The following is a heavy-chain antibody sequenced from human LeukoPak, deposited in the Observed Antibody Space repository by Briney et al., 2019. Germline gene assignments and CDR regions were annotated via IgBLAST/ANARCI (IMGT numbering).Heavy chain of an antibody. V-gene: IGHV4-4*02. CDR2: IYHSGTT. CDR1: GAFITNSHW. D-gene: IGHD4-17*01. Sequence: PSETLSLTCAVPGAFITNSHWWSWARQPPGKGLEWIGEIYHSGTTNYNPSLQSRVTMSVDKSKNQFSLKLSSVTAADTAVYYCATYFYGEYGSYYFDYWGQGTLVTVSS. CDR3: ATYFYGEYGSYYFDY. J-gene: IGHJ4*02.